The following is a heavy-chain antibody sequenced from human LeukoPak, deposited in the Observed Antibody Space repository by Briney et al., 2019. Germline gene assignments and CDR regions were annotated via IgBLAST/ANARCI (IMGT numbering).Heavy chain of an antibody. CDR2: IYYSGST. D-gene: IGHD1-26*01. CDR1: GGSISSYY. J-gene: IGHJ4*02. V-gene: IGHV4-59*01. Sequence: SETLPLTXTVSGGSISSYYWSWIRQPPGKGLEWIGYIYYSGSTNYNPSLKSRVTISVDTSKNQFSLKLSSVTAADTAVYYCAREGYSGSAGSDFDYWGQGTLVTVSS. CDR3: AREGYSGSAGSDFDY.